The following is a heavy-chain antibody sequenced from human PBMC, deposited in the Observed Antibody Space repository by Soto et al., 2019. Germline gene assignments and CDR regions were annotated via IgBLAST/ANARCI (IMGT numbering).Heavy chain of an antibody. J-gene: IGHJ5*02. CDR1: GGSIGSGDYY. D-gene: IGHD1-1*01. Sequence: PSETLSLTCTVSGGSIGSGDYYWSWIRQPPGKGLEWIGYIYYSGSTYYNPSLKSRVTISVDTSKNQFSLKLSSVTAADTAVYYCAKTVRHDNWFDPWGQGTLVTVSS. CDR2: IYYSGST. V-gene: IGHV4-30-4*01. CDR3: AKTVRHDNWFDP.